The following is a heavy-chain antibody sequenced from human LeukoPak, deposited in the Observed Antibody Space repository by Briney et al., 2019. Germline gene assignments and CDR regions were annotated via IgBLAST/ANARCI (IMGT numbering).Heavy chain of an antibody. CDR3: AKGDSAILVDY. D-gene: IGHD5-18*01. CDR1: GFTFSSYW. CDR2: IKQDGSEK. J-gene: IGHJ4*02. V-gene: IGHV3-7*03. Sequence: GGSLRLSCAASGFTFSSYWMSWVRQAPGKGLEWVANIKQDGSEKYYADSVKGRFTISRDNAKNSLYLQMNSLRAEDTALYYCAKGDSAILVDYWGQGTLVTVSS.